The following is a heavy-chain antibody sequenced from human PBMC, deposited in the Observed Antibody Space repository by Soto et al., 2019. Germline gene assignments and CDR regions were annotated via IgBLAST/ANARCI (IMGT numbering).Heavy chain of an antibody. J-gene: IGHJ5*02. D-gene: IGHD3-22*01. V-gene: IGHV4-34*01. CDR1: GGSFSGYY. Sequence: SETLSLTCAVYGGSFSGYYWSWIRQPPGKGLEWIGEINHSGSTNYNPSLKSRVTISVDTSKNQFSLKLTSVTAADTAVYYCARGTITTNPRFDPWGQGTLVTVSS. CDR3: ARGTITTNPRFDP. CDR2: INHSGST.